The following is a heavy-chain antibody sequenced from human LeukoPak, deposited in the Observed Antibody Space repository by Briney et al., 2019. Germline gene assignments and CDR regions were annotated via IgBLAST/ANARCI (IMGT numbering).Heavy chain of an antibody. J-gene: IGHJ6*03. CDR3: AKRGNPAVGHHYLDV. D-gene: IGHD2-2*01. CDR2: VGGNGIST. Sequence: GGSLRLSCAASGFTFSSFGMSWVRQAPGKGLEWVSAVGGNGISTYYADSVEGRFTISRDNSKNTMYLQMNSLSAEDTAVYYCAKRGNPAVGHHYLDVWGKGTTVSVSS. CDR1: GFTFSSFG. V-gene: IGHV3-23*01.